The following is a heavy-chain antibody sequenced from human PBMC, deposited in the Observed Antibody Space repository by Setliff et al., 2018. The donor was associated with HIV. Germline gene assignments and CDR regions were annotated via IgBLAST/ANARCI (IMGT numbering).Heavy chain of an antibody. D-gene: IGHD1-26*01. CDR1: GTNLDSFV. V-gene: IGHV1-69*10. CDR3: ARDRRFAGTYHFDS. Sequence: SVKVSCKASGTNLDSFVISWVRQASGQGLEWMGGITPVIGRPIYAQRFHGRVTITAEKSTNTVYMQLTSLTSDDTAVYYCARDRRFAGTYHFDSWGQGTLVTVSS. J-gene: IGHJ4*02. CDR2: ITPVIGRP.